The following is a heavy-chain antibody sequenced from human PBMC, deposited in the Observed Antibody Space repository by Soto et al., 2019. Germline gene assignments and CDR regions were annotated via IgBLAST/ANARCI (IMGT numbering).Heavy chain of an antibody. CDR3: ARTMRERYCSSTSCYNYGMDV. CDR2: IYPGDSDT. J-gene: IGHJ6*02. CDR1: GYSFTSYW. Sequence: ESLKISCKGSGYSFTSYWIGWVRQMPGKGLEWMGIIYPGDSDTRYSPSFQGQVTISADKSISTAYLQWSSLKASDTAMYYCARTMRERYCSSTSCYNYGMDVWGQGTTVTVSS. V-gene: IGHV5-51*01. D-gene: IGHD2-2*01.